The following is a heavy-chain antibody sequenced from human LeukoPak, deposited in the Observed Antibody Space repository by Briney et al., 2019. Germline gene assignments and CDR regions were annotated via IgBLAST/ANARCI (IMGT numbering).Heavy chain of an antibody. CDR1: GYTFTSYD. D-gene: IGHD2-2*01. CDR2: MNPNSGNT. J-gene: IGHJ6*03. Sequence: ASVKVSCKASGYTFTSYDINWVRQATGQGLEWMGWMNPNSGNTGYAQKFQGRVTMTRNTSISTTYMELSSLRSEDTAVYYCARVTCSTSCHDYYYYYMDVWGKGTTVTVSS. V-gene: IGHV1-8*01. CDR3: ARVTCSTSCHDYYYYYMDV.